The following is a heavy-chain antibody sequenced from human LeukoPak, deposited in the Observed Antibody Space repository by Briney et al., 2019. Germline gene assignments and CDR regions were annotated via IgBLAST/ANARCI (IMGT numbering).Heavy chain of an antibody. V-gene: IGHV4-61*02. CDR3: ASFHRSGTDY. CDR2: IYTSGST. D-gene: IGHD3-3*01. Sequence: SETLSLTCTVSGGSISSGSYYWSWIRQPAGKGLEWIGRIYTSGSTNYNPSLKSRVTISVDTSKNQFSLKLSSVTAAHTAVYYCASFHRSGTDYWGQGTLVTVSS. CDR1: GGSISSGSYY. J-gene: IGHJ4*02.